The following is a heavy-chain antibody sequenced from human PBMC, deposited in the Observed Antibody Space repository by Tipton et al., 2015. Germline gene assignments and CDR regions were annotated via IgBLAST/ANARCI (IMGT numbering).Heavy chain of an antibody. J-gene: IGHJ5*02. Sequence: SLRLSCAASGFTVNNNYMGWVRQAPGKGLEWVSLIYSSISTYYADSVKGRFTMSRDNSKNTLYLQMNSLRAEDTAVYYCAKEGILCCVNWFDPWGQGTLVTVST. CDR1: GFTVNNNY. CDR2: IYSSIST. V-gene: IGHV3-53*01. D-gene: IGHD2-8*02. CDR3: AKEGILCCVNWFDP.